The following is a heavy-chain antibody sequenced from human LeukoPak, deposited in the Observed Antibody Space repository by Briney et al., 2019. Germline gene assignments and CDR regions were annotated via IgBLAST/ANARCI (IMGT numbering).Heavy chain of an antibody. J-gene: IGHJ4*02. Sequence: PGGSLRLSCAVSGFTFSSYWMHWVRHAPGKGLVWVSRISSDGSITYYADSVKGRFTISRDNAKNTLYLQMNSLRAEDTAVYYCARDLTSPIDYWGQGTLVTVSS. CDR3: ARDLTSPIDY. V-gene: IGHV3-74*01. CDR1: GFTFSSYW. CDR2: ISSDGSIT. D-gene: IGHD3-16*01.